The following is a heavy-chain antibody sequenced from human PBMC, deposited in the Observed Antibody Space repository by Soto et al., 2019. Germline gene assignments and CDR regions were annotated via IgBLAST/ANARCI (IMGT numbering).Heavy chain of an antibody. CDR3: ARGPPRYSSGWYTRGYYYYYYGMDV. Sequence: PSETLSLTCAVYGGSFSGYYWSWIRQPPGKGLEWIGEINHSGSTNHNPSLKSRVTISVDTSKNQFSLKLSSVTAADTAVYYCARGPPRYSSGWYTRGYYYYYYGMDVWGQGTTVTVSS. D-gene: IGHD6-19*01. J-gene: IGHJ6*02. V-gene: IGHV4-34*01. CDR1: GGSFSGYY. CDR2: INHSGST.